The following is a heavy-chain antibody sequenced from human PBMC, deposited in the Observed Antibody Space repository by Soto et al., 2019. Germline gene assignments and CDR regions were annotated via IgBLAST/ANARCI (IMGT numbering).Heavy chain of an antibody. J-gene: IGHJ3*02. Sequence: GGSLRLSCAASGFTFSSYAMHWVRQAPGKWLEWVAVISYDGSNKYYADSVKGRFTISRDNSKNTLYLQMNSLRAEDTAVYYCTRAAIGHNDAFDIWGQGTMVTVSS. CDR3: TRAAIGHNDAFDI. V-gene: IGHV3-30-3*01. CDR2: ISYDGSNK. D-gene: IGHD2-2*02. CDR1: GFTFSSYA.